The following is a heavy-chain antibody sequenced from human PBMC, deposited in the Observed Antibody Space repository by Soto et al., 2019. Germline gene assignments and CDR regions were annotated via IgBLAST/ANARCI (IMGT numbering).Heavy chain of an antibody. CDR3: ARRTWGMDV. D-gene: IGHD2-8*01. CDR1: GASISSSNW. CDR2: IYHIGHT. V-gene: IGHV4-4*02. J-gene: IGHJ6*02. Sequence: QVQLQESGPGLVKPSGTLSLTCAVSGASISSSNWWSWVRQPPGKGLEWIVEIYHIGHTNYNPSLESRVTISVDKSKNQFSLRLSSVTAADTAVYYCARRTWGMDVWGQGTTVIVSS.